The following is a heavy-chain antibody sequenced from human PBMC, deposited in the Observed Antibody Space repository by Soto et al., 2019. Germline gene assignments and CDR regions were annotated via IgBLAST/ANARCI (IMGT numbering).Heavy chain of an antibody. V-gene: IGHV3-53*01. D-gene: IGHD4-17*01. J-gene: IGHJ6*02. CDR3: AGDRRTVTYLGYYYYGMDV. CDR1: GFTVSSNY. Sequence: GGSLRLSCAASGFTVSSNYMSWVRQAPGKGLEWVSVIYSGGSTYYADSVKGRFTISRDNSKNTLYLQMNSLRAEDTAVYYCAGDRRTVTYLGYYYYGMDVWGQGTTVTVSS. CDR2: IYSGGST.